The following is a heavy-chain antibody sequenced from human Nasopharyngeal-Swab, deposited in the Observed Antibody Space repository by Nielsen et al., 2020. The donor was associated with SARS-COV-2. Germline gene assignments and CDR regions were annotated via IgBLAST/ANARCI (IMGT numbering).Heavy chain of an antibody. Sequence: GESLKISCAASGFTFSSYGMSWVRQAPGKGLEWVSTISASGGATYYADSVKGRFTISRDNSKNTLYLQMNSLRAEDTAVYYCAKMPYGSGRFDWYFDLWGRGTLVTVSS. D-gene: IGHD3-10*01. CDR3: AKMPYGSGRFDWYFDL. CDR2: ISASGGAT. CDR1: GFTFSSYG. V-gene: IGHV3-23*01. J-gene: IGHJ2*01.